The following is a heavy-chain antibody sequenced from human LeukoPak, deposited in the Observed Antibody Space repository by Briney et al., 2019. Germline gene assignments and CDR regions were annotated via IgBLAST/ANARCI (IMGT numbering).Heavy chain of an antibody. CDR2: IYPGDSDT. CDR1: GYRFTNYW. J-gene: IGHJ4*02. V-gene: IGHV5-51*01. Sequence: PGESLKISCKGSGYRFTNYWIAWVRQIPGKGLELMGSIYPGDSDTRYSPSFQGQVTISADKSITTAYLQWNSLKASDTAKYYCTRQGVYYSDSSAYYYWGQGTLLTVSS. D-gene: IGHD3-22*01. CDR3: TRQGVYYSDSSAYYY.